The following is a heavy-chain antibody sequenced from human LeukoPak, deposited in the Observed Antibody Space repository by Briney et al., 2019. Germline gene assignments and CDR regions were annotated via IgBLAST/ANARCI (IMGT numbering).Heavy chain of an antibody. Sequence: PGRSLRLSCAASGFTFSSYAMHWVRQAPGKGLEWVAVISYDGSNKYYADFVKGRFTISRDNSKNTLYLQMNSLRAEDTAVYYCARSLKRELLRTYFDYWGQGTLVTVSS. CDR1: GFTFSSYA. CDR2: ISYDGSNK. V-gene: IGHV3-30*03. D-gene: IGHD1-26*01. CDR3: ARSLKRELLRTYFDY. J-gene: IGHJ4*02.